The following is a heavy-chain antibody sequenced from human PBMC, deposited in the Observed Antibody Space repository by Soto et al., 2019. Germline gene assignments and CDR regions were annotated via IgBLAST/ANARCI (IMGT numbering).Heavy chain of an antibody. Sequence: ASVKVSCKASGYTFTSYYMHWVRQAPGQGLEWMGIINPSGGSTSYAQKFQGRVTMTRDTSTSTVYMELSSLRSEDTAVYYCARDKGSITGTTSPPNWFDPWGQGTLVTVSS. V-gene: IGHV1-46*01. CDR2: INPSGGST. J-gene: IGHJ5*02. CDR1: GYTFTSYY. CDR3: ARDKGSITGTTSPPNWFDP. D-gene: IGHD1-20*01.